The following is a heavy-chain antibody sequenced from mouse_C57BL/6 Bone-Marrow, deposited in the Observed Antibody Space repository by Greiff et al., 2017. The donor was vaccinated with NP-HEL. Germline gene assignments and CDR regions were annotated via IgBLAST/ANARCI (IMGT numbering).Heavy chain of an antibody. CDR2: IHPSDSDT. D-gene: IGHD1-2*01. CDR1: GYTFTSYW. Sequence: QVQLKQPGAELVKPGASVKVSCKASGYTFTSYWMHWVKQRPGQGLEWIGRIHPSDSDTNYNQKFKGKATCTVDKTSSPAYMQLSSLTSEDSAVYYCAIRDYGYGNYFDYWGQGTTLTVSS. J-gene: IGHJ2*01. V-gene: IGHV1-74*01. CDR3: AIRDYGYGNYFDY.